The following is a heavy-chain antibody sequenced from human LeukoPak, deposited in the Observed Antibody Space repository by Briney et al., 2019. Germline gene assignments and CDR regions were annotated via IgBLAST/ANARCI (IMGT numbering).Heavy chain of an antibody. CDR2: ILTSGGT. CDR3: ARLRVSGSYLYYFDN. D-gene: IGHD1-26*01. J-gene: IGHJ4*02. Sequence: SETLSLPCTFSGGSISSFHWSWVRQPPPKGPGYIGYILTSGGTNYNPSLKSRVSISVDTSKNQFSLKLSSVTAADTAVYYCARLRVSGSYLYYFDNWGQGTLVTVSS. V-gene: IGHV4-4*09. CDR1: GGSISSFH.